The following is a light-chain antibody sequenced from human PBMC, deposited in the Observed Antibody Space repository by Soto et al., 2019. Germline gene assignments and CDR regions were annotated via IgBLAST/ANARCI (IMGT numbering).Light chain of an antibody. CDR3: SSYTRNSTVA. J-gene: IGLJ2*01. CDR1: SNDVGRYNY. CDR2: EVS. V-gene: IGLV2-14*01. Sequence: QSALTQPASVSGSPGESITISCSGTSNDVGRYNYVSWYQQHPGKVPKLLIYEVSNRPSGVSNRLSGSKSGNTAPLTISGLQAEDEADYFCSSYTRNSTVAFGGGTKLTVL.